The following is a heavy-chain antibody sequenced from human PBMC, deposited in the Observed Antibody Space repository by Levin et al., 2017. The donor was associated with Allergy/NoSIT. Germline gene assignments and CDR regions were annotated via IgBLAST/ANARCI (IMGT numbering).Heavy chain of an antibody. V-gene: IGHV6-1*01. D-gene: IGHD2-2*01. CDR3: ARDHDTVLVPAAIAARQPFHI. CDR2: TYYRSKWYS. CDR1: GDSVSSNSAA. Sequence: SQTLSLTCAISGDSVSSNSAAWNWIRQSPSRSLEWLGRTYYRSKWYSDYAVSVKSRITISPDTSKNQFSLQLNSVTPEDTAVYYCARDHDTVLVPAAIAARQPFHIWGQGTMVTVSS. J-gene: IGHJ3*02.